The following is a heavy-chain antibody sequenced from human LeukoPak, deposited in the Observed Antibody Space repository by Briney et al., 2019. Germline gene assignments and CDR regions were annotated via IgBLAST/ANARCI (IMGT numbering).Heavy chain of an antibody. CDR1: GFTFSSYW. CDR3: ARDHTYYDFWSGSGYNWFDP. V-gene: IGHV3-74*01. J-gene: IGHJ5*02. Sequence: GGSLRLSCAATGFTFSSYWMHWVRQAPGKGLVWVSRINSDASSTSYADSVKGRFTISRDNAKNTLYLQMNSLRAEDTAVYYCARDHTYYDFWSGSGYNWFDPWGQGTLVTVSS. D-gene: IGHD3-3*01. CDR2: INSDASST.